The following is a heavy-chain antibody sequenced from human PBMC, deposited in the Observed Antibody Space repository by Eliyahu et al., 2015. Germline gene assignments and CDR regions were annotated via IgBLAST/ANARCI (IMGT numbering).Heavy chain of an antibody. CDR2: AYPSGTT. CDR1: GVSISTSY. D-gene: IGHD3-16*01. CDR3: ARQFGGTADDP. J-gene: IGHJ5*02. V-gene: IGHV4-4*09. Sequence: QVQLQESGPGLVKPSETLYLTCSVSGVSISTSYWSWIRQPPGKGLEWIGYAYPSGTTKYNPSLKSRVTMSVDTSKNQFSLKLNSVTAADTAVYYCARQFGGTADDPWGQGTLVTVSS.